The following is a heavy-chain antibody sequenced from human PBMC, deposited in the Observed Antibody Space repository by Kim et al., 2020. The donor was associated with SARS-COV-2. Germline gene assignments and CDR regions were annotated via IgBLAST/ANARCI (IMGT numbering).Heavy chain of an antibody. V-gene: IGHV4-59*09. J-gene: IGHJ4*02. CDR2: YSGST. CDR3: ARGGLDY. Sequence: YSGSTNYNPALKSRVTISVDTSKNQFSLKLSSVTAADTAVYYCARGGLDYWGQGTLVTVSS.